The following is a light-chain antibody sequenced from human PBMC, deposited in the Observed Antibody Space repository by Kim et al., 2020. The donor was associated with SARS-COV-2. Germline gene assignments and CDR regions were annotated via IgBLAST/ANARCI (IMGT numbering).Light chain of an antibody. CDR3: ATWDDSLNGPV. J-gene: IGLJ3*02. Sequence: GQMFTITCSGSTSDIGSNYVFWYQQLPGTAPKLLIYRNSQRPSGVPDRFSVSKSGTSASLAISGLRSDDEADYYCATWDDSLNGPVFGGGTKLTVL. CDR2: RNS. V-gene: IGLV1-47*01. CDR1: TSDIGSNY.